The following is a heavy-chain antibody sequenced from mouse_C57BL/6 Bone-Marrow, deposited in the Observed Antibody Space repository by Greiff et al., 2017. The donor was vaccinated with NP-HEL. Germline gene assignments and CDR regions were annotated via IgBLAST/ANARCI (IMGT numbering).Heavy chain of an antibody. J-gene: IGHJ3*01. CDR3: ARWWSSLFAY. D-gene: IGHD1-1*02. V-gene: IGHV1-50*01. CDR1: GYTFTSYW. Sequence: VQLQQPGAELVKPGASVKLSCKASGYTFTSYWMQWVKQRPGQGLEWIGEIDPSDSYTNYNQKFKGKATLTVDTSSSTAYMQLSSLTSEDSAVYYCARWWSSLFAYWGQGALVTVSA. CDR2: IDPSDSYT.